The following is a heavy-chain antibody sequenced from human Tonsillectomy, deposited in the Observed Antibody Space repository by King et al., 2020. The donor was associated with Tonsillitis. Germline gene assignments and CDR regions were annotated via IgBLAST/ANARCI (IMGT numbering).Heavy chain of an antibody. V-gene: IGHV3-74*01. J-gene: IGHJ4*02. CDR3: AREYYGLLTGYYYDF. CDR2: ISSDGRKT. D-gene: IGHD3-9*01. Sequence: VQLVESGGGLVQPGGSLRLSCAASGFTSSNYWMHWVRQVPGKGLVWVSRISSDGRKTVYADSVKGRFTVSRDNANSTLYLQMDSLRAEDTAVYYCAREYYGLLTGYYYDFWGQGTLVTVSS. CDR1: GFTSSNYW.